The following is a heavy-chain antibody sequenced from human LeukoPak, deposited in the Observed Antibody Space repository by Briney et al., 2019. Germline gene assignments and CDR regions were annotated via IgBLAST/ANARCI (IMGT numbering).Heavy chain of an antibody. CDR3: ARVLTGTAGYMDV. Sequence: GGSLRLSCAASGFTFSSYSMSWVRQAPGKGLEWVANIKQDGSEKYYVDSVKGRFTISRDNAKNSLYLQMNSLRAEDTAVYYCARVLTGTAGYMDVLGKGTTVTVSS. CDR1: GFTFSSYS. CDR2: IKQDGSEK. V-gene: IGHV3-7*01. D-gene: IGHD1-1*01. J-gene: IGHJ6*03.